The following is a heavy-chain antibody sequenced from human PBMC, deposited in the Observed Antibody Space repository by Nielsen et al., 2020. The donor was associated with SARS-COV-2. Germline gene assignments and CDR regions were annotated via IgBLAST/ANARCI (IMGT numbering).Heavy chain of an antibody. Sequence: GESLKISCKASGYTFTGYYMHWVRQAPGQGLEWMGWINPNSGGTNYAQKFQGRVTMTRDTSISTAYMELSRLRSDDTAVYYCAREGAIVVVPAANGMDVWGQGTTVTVSS. J-gene: IGHJ6*02. CDR1: GYTFTGYY. V-gene: IGHV1-2*02. CDR3: AREGAIVVVPAANGMDV. D-gene: IGHD2-2*01. CDR2: INPNSGGT.